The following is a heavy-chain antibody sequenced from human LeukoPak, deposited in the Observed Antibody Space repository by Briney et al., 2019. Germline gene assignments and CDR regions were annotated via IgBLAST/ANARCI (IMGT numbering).Heavy chain of an antibody. CDR3: ARGSGLYPWYFDL. D-gene: IGHD3-3*01. Sequence: PSQTLSLTCTVSGGSISSGSYYWSWIRQPAGKGLEWIGRIYTSGSTNYNPSLKSRVTISVDKSKNQFSLKLSSVTAADTAVYYCARGSGLYPWYFDLWGRGTLVTVSS. J-gene: IGHJ2*01. V-gene: IGHV4-61*02. CDR1: GGSISSGSYY. CDR2: IYTSGST.